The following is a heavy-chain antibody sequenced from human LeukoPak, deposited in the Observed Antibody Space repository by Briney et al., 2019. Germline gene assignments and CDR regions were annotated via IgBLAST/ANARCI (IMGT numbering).Heavy chain of an antibody. V-gene: IGHV5-51*01. Sequence: GDSLKISCKRSGYSFTDNSIGWAGQMPGKGLDCMGIIYPGDSDTRYSPAFQGQVTISADKSISTVYLQWNSLKASDTAMYYCARFAHWFDPWGQGTLVTVSS. CDR1: GYSFTDNS. J-gene: IGHJ5*02. CDR3: ARFAHWFDP. CDR2: IYPGDSDT.